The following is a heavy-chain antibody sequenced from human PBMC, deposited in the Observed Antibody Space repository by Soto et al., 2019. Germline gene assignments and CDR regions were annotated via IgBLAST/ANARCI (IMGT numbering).Heavy chain of an antibody. CDR1: GGSISSGGYS. Sequence: LSLTCAVSGGSISSGGYSWSWIRQPPGKGLEWIGYIYHSGSTYYNPSLKSRVTISVDRSRNQFSLKLSSVTAADTAVYYCARASLGYCSSTRCYAGGRGMDVWGQGTTVTVSS. V-gene: IGHV4-30-2*01. D-gene: IGHD2-2*01. J-gene: IGHJ6*02. CDR3: ARASLGYCSSTRCYAGGRGMDV. CDR2: IYHSGST.